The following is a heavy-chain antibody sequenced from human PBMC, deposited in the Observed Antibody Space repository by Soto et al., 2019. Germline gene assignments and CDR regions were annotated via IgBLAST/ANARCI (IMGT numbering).Heavy chain of an antibody. D-gene: IGHD4-4*01. J-gene: IGHJ6*02. CDR2: IKQDGSEK. Sequence: EVQLVESGGGLVQPGGSLRLSCAASGFTFSSYWMSWVRQAPGKGLEWVANIKQDGSEKYYVDSVKGRFTISRANAKNSLYLQMNSLRAEDTAVYYCARDVSNQQTYGMDVWGQGTTVTVSS. CDR1: GFTFSSYW. CDR3: ARDVSNQQTYGMDV. V-gene: IGHV3-7*01.